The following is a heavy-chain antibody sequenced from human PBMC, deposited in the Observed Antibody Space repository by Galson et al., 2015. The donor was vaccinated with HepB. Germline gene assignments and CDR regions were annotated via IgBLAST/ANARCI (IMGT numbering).Heavy chain of an antibody. CDR2: TYYRSKWST. J-gene: IGHJ5*02. V-gene: IGHV6-1*01. D-gene: IGHD1-26*01. Sequence: CAISGDSVSTNSAAWNWVRQSPSRGLEWLARTYYRSKWSTDYSISVRSRITVNADTSKNQLSLQLNSVTPEDTAVYYCVRQYGWAFDHWGQGALVTVSS. CDR3: VRQYGWAFDH. CDR1: GDSVSTNSAA.